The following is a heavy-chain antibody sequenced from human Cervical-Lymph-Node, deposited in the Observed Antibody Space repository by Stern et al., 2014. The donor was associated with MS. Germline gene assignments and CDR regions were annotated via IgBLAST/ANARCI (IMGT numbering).Heavy chain of an antibody. CDR2: IYPGDSDT. D-gene: IGHD3-16*01. CDR3: ARRGLGYDGADH. V-gene: IGHV5-51*03. Sequence: VQLVQSGAEVRKPGESLKISCKVSGYSFANFWIGWVRQVPGKGLEWMGIIYPGDSDTRYSPSFQGQVTLSADESISTAYLQWSSLKASDTGIYYCARRGLGYDGADHGGQGALVTVSS. J-gene: IGHJ4*02. CDR1: GYSFANFW.